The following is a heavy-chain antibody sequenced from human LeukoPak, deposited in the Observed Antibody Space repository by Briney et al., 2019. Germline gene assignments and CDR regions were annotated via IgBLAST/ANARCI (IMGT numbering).Heavy chain of an antibody. CDR2: INPNSGGT. D-gene: IGHD2-8*01. CDR1: GYTFTGYY. Sequence: GASVKVSCKASGYTFTGYYMHWVRQAPGQGLEWMGWINPNSGGTNYAQKFQGRVTMTRDTSISTAYMELSRLRSDDTAVYYCARGRRYCTNGVCFWFDPWGQGTLVTVSS. J-gene: IGHJ5*02. CDR3: ARGRRYCTNGVCFWFDP. V-gene: IGHV1-2*02.